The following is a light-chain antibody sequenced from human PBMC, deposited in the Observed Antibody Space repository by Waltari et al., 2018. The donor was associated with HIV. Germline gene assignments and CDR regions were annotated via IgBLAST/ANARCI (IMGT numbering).Light chain of an antibody. J-gene: IGKJ4*01. CDR2: AAS. V-gene: IGKV1-NL1*01. Sequence: DVQFPHSPSSLSASVGSRATIACRASPAMSNYLAWYQQKPGKAPKPLRYAASRLESGVPSRFSGSRSGTDYAFTISSLQPEDFAVYYCQQYLSPPPLPFGGGTKVEIK. CDR3: QQYLSPPPLP. CDR1: PAMSNY.